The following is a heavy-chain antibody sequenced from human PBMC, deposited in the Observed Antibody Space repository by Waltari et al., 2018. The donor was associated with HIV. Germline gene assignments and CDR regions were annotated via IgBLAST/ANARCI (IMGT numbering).Heavy chain of an antibody. J-gene: IGHJ4*02. CDR3: ARAVGPFDY. CDR1: GFTFSSYG. Sequence: QVQLVQSGGGVVQPGRSLRLSCAAFGFTFSSYGMHWVRQAPGQGLEWVAVIWFDGSNKYYADSVKGRFTISRDNSNHTLYLQMSSLRVEDTAVYYCARAVGPFDYWGPGTLVTVSS. CDR2: IWFDGSNK. V-gene: IGHV3-33*01. D-gene: IGHD2-15*01.